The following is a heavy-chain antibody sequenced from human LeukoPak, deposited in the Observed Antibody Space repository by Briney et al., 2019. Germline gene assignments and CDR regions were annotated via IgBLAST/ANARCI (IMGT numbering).Heavy chain of an antibody. CDR1: GYTFTGYY. Sequence: ASVKVSCKASGYTFTGYYMHWVRQAPGQGLEWVGWINPNSGGTNYAQKFQGRVTMARDTSISTAYMELSRLRSDDTAVYYCARSGYSDDYYGMDVWGQGTTVTVSS. CDR3: ARSGYSDDYYGMDV. D-gene: IGHD6-25*01. J-gene: IGHJ6*02. V-gene: IGHV1-2*02. CDR2: INPNSGGT.